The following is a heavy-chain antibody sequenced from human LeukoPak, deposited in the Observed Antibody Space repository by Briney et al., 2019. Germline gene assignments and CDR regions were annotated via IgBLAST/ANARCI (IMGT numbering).Heavy chain of an antibody. CDR2: ISYDGSNK. CDR3: AKGSGGVIVTYYFDY. D-gene: IGHD3-16*02. Sequence: GGALRLSCAASGFTFSSYGMHWVRQAPGKGLEWVAVISYDGSNKYYADSVKGRFTISRDNSKNTLYLQMNSLRAEDTAVYYCAKGSGGVIVTYYFDYWGQGTLVTVSS. CDR1: GFTFSSYG. V-gene: IGHV3-30*18. J-gene: IGHJ4*02.